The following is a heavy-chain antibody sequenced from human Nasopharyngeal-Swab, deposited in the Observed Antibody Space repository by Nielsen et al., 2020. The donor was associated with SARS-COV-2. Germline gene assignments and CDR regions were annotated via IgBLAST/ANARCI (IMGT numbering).Heavy chain of an antibody. Sequence: APVKVSCKASGYTFTSYGISWVRQAPGQGLEWMGWISAYNGNTNYAQKLQGRVTMTTDTSTSTAYMELRSLRSDDTAVYYCARSTIAVAGRGISDYWGQGTLVTVSS. CDR2: ISAYNGNT. V-gene: IGHV1-18*01. CDR3: ARSTIAVAGRGISDY. CDR1: GYTFTSYG. D-gene: IGHD6-19*01. J-gene: IGHJ4*02.